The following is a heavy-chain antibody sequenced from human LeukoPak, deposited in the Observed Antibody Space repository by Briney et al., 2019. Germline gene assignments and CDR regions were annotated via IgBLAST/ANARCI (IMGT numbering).Heavy chain of an antibody. J-gene: IGHJ6*03. CDR3: ARGYNYGSGRVYYYSYMDV. CDR2: IYYSGST. CDR1: AGSISSSRYY. V-gene: IGHV4-39*01. D-gene: IGHD5-18*01. Sequence: SSETLSLTCTVSAGSISSSRYYWGWIRQPPRKGLEWIGSIYYSGSTYYSPSLKSRVTISVDTSKNQFSLKLSSVTAADTAVYYCARGYNYGSGRVYYYSYMDVWGKGTTVTVSS.